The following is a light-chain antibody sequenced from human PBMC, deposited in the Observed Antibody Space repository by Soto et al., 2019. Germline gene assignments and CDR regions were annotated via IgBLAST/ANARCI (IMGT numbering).Light chain of an antibody. Sequence: DIQMTQSPSSLSASVGDRVTITCRASQSISGYLNWYQQKPGKAPNLLIYAASSLQSGVPSRFSGSGSGTDFTLTINSLHPEDFATYYCQQSYSTPITFGQGTHWRL. V-gene: IGKV1-39*01. CDR1: QSISGY. J-gene: IGKJ5*01. CDR2: AAS. CDR3: QQSYSTPIT.